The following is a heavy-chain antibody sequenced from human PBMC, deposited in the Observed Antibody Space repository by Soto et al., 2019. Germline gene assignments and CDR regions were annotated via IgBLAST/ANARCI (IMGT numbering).Heavy chain of an antibody. CDR1: GFTFSSYG. Sequence: QVQLVESGGGVVQSGRSLRLSCAASGFTFSSYGMHWVRQAPGKGLEWVAVISYDGSNKYYADSVKGRFTISRDNSKNTLYLQMNSLRAEDTAVYYCAKSRDIVATIFDYWGQGTLVTVSS. V-gene: IGHV3-30*18. CDR2: ISYDGSNK. J-gene: IGHJ4*02. CDR3: AKSRDIVATIFDY. D-gene: IGHD5-12*01.